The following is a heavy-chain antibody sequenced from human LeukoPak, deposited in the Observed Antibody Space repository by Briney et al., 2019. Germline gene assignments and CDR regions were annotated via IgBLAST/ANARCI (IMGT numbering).Heavy chain of an antibody. J-gene: IGHJ3*02. V-gene: IGHV4-39*01. D-gene: IGHD3-16*01. Sequence: PSETLSLTCTVSGGSTSSNIYYWGWIRQPPGKGLEWIGNIYYSGSTYYNPSLKSRVTISIDTSKNQFSLKLSSVTAADTAVYYCARRRIMITFGRAFDIWGQGTMVTVSS. CDR2: IYYSGST. CDR1: GGSTSSNIYY. CDR3: ARRRIMITFGRAFDI.